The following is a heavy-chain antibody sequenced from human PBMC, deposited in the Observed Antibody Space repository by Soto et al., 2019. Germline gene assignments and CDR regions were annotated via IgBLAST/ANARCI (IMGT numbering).Heavy chain of an antibody. J-gene: IGHJ5*02. D-gene: IGHD2-2*01. V-gene: IGHV1-46*03. CDR3: ARGVIVVVPAANNWFDP. CDR2: INPSGGST. CDR1: GYTFTSYY. Sequence: GASVKVSCKASGYTFTSYYMHWVRQAPGQGLEWMGIINPSGGSTSYAQKFQGRVTMTRDTSTSTVYMELSSLRSEDTAVYYCARGVIVVVPAANNWFDPWGQGTLVTVSS.